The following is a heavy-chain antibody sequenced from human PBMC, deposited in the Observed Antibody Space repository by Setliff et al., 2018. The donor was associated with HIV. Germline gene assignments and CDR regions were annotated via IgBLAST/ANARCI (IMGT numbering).Heavy chain of an antibody. V-gene: IGHV4-34*01. J-gene: IGHJ4*02. CDR2: INHSGST. CDR1: GGSFSGFY. D-gene: IGHD6-25*01. CDR3: ARYSPRGYTLTGPY. Sequence: PSETLSLTCAVYGGSFSGFYWNWIRQTPGKGLEWIGEINHSGSTNYNPSLKSRVTISLNTSKNQFSLKLTSVTAADTAVYYCARYSPRGYTLTGPYWGQGTLVTVSS.